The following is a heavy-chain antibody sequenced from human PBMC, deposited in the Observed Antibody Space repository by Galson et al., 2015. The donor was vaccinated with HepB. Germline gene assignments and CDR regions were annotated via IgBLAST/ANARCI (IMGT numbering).Heavy chain of an antibody. V-gene: IGHV1-24*01. CDR1: GYTLTELS. J-gene: IGHJ6*02. D-gene: IGHD2-2*02. CDR2: FDPEDGET. CDR3: ARARLLGYCSSTSCYRGGYYYYGMDV. Sequence: SVKVSCKVSGYTLTELSMHWVRQAPGKGLEWMGGFDPEDGETIYAQKFQGRVTISVDTSKNQFSLKLSSVTAADTAVYYCARARLLGYCSSTSCYRGGYYYYGMDVWGQGTTVTVSS.